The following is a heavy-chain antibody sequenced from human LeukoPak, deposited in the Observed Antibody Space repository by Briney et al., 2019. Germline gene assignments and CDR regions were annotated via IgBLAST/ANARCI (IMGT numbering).Heavy chain of an antibody. D-gene: IGHD1-26*01. Sequence: SETLSLTCTVSGGSISSSSYYWGWIRQPPGKGLEWIGSIYYSGSTYYNPSLKSRVTISVDTSKNQFSLKLSSVTAADTAVYYCARDRIVAEINWFDPWGQGTLVTVSS. J-gene: IGHJ5*02. CDR2: IYYSGST. CDR3: ARDRIVAEINWFDP. CDR1: GGSISSSSYY. V-gene: IGHV4-39*07.